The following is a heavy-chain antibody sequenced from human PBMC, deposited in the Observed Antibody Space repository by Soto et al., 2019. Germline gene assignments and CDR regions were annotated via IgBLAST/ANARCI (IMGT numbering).Heavy chain of an antibody. Sequence: GGSLRLSCAASGFTFSSYAMSWVRQAPGRGLEWISSVSGSGGTAYYADSVKGRFTISRDNSRKTLFLQMNSLRAEDTAVYYCAKQPTVTSEIYFDYWGQGILVTVSS. CDR3: AKQPTVTSEIYFDY. CDR2: VSGSGGTA. V-gene: IGHV3-23*01. J-gene: IGHJ4*02. CDR1: GFTFSSYA. D-gene: IGHD4-17*01.